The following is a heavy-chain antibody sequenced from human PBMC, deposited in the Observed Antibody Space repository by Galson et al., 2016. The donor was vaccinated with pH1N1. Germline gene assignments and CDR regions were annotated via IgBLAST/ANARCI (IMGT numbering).Heavy chain of an antibody. Sequence: RQAPGPGLEWMGRIIPILGSTNYAQKFQGKTTITADESTSTAYMELNSLRSEDTALYYCAREDYYDVDLSDWYFDLWGRGTLVTVSS. CDR2: IIPILGST. J-gene: IGHJ2*01. CDR3: AREDYYDVDLSDWYFDL. D-gene: IGHD3-22*01. V-gene: IGHV1-69*01.